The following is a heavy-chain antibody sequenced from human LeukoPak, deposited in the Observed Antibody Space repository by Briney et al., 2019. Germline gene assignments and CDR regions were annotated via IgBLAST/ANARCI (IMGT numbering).Heavy chain of an antibody. D-gene: IGHD1-26*01. CDR2: ISDSGGDT. CDR3: TKGGSYGPLDY. J-gene: IGHJ4*02. V-gene: IGHV3-23*01. Sequence: GGSLRLSCAVSGFTFSNSAMTWVRRAPGKGLEWVAAISDSGGDTIYTDSVKDRFTISRDNSKNTLYLQMNSLRADDTAAYYCTKGGSYGPLDYWGQGTLVTVSS. CDR1: GFTFSNSA.